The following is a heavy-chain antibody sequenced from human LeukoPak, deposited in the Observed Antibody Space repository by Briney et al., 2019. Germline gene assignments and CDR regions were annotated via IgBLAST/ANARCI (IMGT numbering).Heavy chain of an antibody. CDR2: ISGSGGNT. CDR1: GFTFSSYA. Sequence: GGSLRLSCAASGFTFSSYAMSWVRQAPGKGLEWVSAISGSGGNTYYADSVKGRFTISRDNSTNTLYLQMNSLRAEDTAVYYCVKDRWSSGWNWFDPWGQGTLVTVSS. J-gene: IGHJ5*02. V-gene: IGHV3-23*01. D-gene: IGHD6-19*01. CDR3: VKDRWSSGWNWFDP.